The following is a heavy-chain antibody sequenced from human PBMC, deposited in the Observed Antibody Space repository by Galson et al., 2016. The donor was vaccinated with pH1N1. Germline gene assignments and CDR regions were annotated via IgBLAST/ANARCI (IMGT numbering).Heavy chain of an antibody. CDR2: IHYDGSKT. V-gene: IGHV3-30*02. J-gene: IGHJ4*02. Sequence: SLRLSCAASGFTFSNYGMHWVRQAPGKGLEWLSFIHYDGSKTYQLDSVKGRFTISRDNSKNTLYLQMNSLRDEDTAVYYCARDKRERPGYSSGWCGDYWGQGSLVTVSS. CDR1: GFTFSNYG. D-gene: IGHD6-19*01. CDR3: ARDKRERPGYSSGWCGDY.